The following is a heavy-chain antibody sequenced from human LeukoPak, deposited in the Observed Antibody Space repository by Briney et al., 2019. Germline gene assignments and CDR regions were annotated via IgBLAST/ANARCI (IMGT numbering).Heavy chain of an antibody. CDR3: ARDCGVIVDTASYYYYYYMDV. CDR1: GFTFSSSG. D-gene: IGHD5-18*01. CDR2: IKQDGSEK. Sequence: GGSLRLSCAASGFTFSSSGVHWVRQAPGRGLEWVANIKQDGSEKYYVDSVKGRFTISRDNAKNSLYLQMNSLRAEDTAVYYCARDCGVIVDTASYYYYYYMDVWGKGTTVTVSS. V-gene: IGHV3-7*01. J-gene: IGHJ6*03.